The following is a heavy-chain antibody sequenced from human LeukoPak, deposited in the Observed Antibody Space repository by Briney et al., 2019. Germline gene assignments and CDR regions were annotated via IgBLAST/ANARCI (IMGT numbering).Heavy chain of an antibody. J-gene: IGHJ4*02. D-gene: IGHD6-19*01. V-gene: IGHV4-38-2*01. CDR2: IYHTGST. CDR3: ARYTSGWIFEY. Sequence: SETLSLAWAVSGYSISSAYAWCGIRQPPGKGLEWIGNIYHTGSTYYNPSLKSRVTISVDTSKNEFSLQLSSVTAADTAMYYCARYTSGWIFEYWGQGTLVTVSS. CDR1: GYSISSAYA.